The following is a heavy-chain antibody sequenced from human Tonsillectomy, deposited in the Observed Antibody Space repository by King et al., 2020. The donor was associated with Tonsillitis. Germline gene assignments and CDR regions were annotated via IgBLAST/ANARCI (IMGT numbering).Heavy chain of an antibody. J-gene: IGHJ6*02. CDR1: GFTFRSYD. CDR3: ARATYYYGMDV. V-gene: IGHV3-13*05. CDR2: IGTADDP. Sequence: VQLVESGGGLVQPGGSLRLSCAASGFTFRSYDIHWVRQPTGNGLEWVATIGTADDPYYADSVKGRFTISRDNAQDSLYLQMNSLRAGDTAVYYCARATYYYGMDVWGQGTTVTVSS. D-gene: IGHD4-11*01.